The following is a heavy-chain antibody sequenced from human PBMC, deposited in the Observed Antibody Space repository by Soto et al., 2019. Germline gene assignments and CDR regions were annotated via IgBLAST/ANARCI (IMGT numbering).Heavy chain of an antibody. D-gene: IGHD3-10*01. CDR1: GGTFSSYT. V-gene: IGHV1-69*08. CDR2: IIPILGIA. J-gene: IGHJ4*02. Sequence: QVQLVQSGAEVKKPGSSVKVSCKASGGTFSSYTISWVRQAPGQGLEWMGRIIPILGIANYAQKFQGRVTITADKSTGTAYMELSSLRSEDTAVYYCAREEYNYGSGAFFDYWGQGTLVTVSS. CDR3: AREEYNYGSGAFFDY.